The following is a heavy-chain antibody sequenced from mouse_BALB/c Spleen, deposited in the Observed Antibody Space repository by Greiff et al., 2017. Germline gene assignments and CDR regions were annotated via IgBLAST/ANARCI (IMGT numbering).Heavy chain of an antibody. J-gene: IGHJ3*01. CDR2: ISYSGST. Sequence: EVKLQESGPGLVKPSQSLSLTCTVTGYSITSDYAWNWIRQFPGNKLEWMGYISYSGSTSYNPSLKSRISITRDTSKNQFFLQLNSVTTEDTATYYCASFYDYAWFAYWGQGTLVTVSA. CDR3: ASFYDYAWFAY. D-gene: IGHD2-4*01. V-gene: IGHV3-2*02. CDR1: GYSITSDYA.